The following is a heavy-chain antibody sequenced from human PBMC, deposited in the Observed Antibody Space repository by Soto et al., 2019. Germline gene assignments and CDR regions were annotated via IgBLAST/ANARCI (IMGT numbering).Heavy chain of an antibody. CDR1: GYTFSDFD. CDR2: MNAKSGDT. J-gene: IGHJ6*02. CDR3: ARGNPFNYAGFDV. D-gene: IGHD3-16*01. Sequence: QAHLEPSGAELKRPGASVKVSCKASGYTFSDFDINWLRQASGQGPEWMGWMNAKSGDTFFAQRFQDKFNMTWDTSLSTAYMEVGSLTSDHTAIYYCARGNPFNYAGFDVWGQGTTVAVSS. V-gene: IGHV1-8*01.